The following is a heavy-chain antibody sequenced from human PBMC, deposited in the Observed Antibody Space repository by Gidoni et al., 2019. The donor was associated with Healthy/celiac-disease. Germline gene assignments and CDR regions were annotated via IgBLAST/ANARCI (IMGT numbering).Heavy chain of an antibody. CDR1: GGSISSYY. CDR3: ARGRYYGHYDFWSGPHYFDY. Sequence: QVQLQESGPGLVKPSETLSLTCTVSGGSISSYYWSWIRKPPGKGLEWIGYIYYSGSTNYNPSLKSRVTISVDTSKNQFSLKLSSVTAADTAVYYCARGRYYGHYDFWSGPHYFDYWGQGTLVTVSS. D-gene: IGHD3-3*01. V-gene: IGHV4-59*01. CDR2: IYYSGST. J-gene: IGHJ4*02.